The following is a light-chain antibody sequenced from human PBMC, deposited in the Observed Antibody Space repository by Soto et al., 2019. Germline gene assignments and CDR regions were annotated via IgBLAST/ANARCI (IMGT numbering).Light chain of an antibody. CDR3: SSYTSSSIDYV. CDR1: NSDVGGYNY. Sequence: QPASVSGSPGQSITISCTGTNSDVGGYNYVSWYQQHPGKAPKLMIYEVSNRPSGVSNRFSGSKSGNTASLTISGFQAEDEADYYCSSYTSSSIDYVFGTGTKLTVL. J-gene: IGLJ1*01. CDR2: EVS. V-gene: IGLV2-14*01.